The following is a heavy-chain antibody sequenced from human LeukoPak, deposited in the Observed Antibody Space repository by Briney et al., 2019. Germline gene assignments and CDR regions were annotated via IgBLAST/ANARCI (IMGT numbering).Heavy chain of an antibody. CDR3: AKAYYDFWSGYPNFDY. J-gene: IGHJ4*02. V-gene: IGHV3-23*01. CDR1: GFTFSSYA. CDR2: ISGSGGST. D-gene: IGHD3-3*01. Sequence: GGSLRLSCAASGFTFSSYAMSWVRQAPGKGLEWVSAISGSGGSTYYADSVKGRFTISRDNFKNTLYLQMNSLRAEDTAVYYCAKAYYDFWSGYPNFDYWGQGTLVTVSS.